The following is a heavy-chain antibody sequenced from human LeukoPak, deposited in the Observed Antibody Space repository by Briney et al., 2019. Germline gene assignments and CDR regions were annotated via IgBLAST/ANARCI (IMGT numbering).Heavy chain of an antibody. D-gene: IGHD3-22*01. V-gene: IGHV3-11*04. CDR3: ARLYDSSANHADHFDY. CDR2: ISSSGTTI. CDR1: GFTFSDYY. Sequence: GGSLRLSCAASGFTFSDYYMSWIRQAPGKGLEWLSYISSSGTTIYYADSVKGRFTISRDNAKNSLYLQMNSLRAEDTAVYYCARLYDSSANHADHFDYWGQGTLVTVSS. J-gene: IGHJ4*02.